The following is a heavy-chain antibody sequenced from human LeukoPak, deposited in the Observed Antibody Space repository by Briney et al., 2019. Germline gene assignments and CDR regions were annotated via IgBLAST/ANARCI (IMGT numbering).Heavy chain of an antibody. D-gene: IGHD6-6*01. CDR3: AKGLYRSSSVFDY. Sequence: PGGSLRLSCAASGFTFSSFGMHWVRQAPGKGLEWVAAMSNDGSSEFYGDSVKGRLTISRDNSKNTLFLEMNSLRAEDTAVYYYAKGLYRSSSVFDYWGQGTLVTVSS. J-gene: IGHJ4*02. V-gene: IGHV3-30*18. CDR2: MSNDGSSE. CDR1: GFTFSSFG.